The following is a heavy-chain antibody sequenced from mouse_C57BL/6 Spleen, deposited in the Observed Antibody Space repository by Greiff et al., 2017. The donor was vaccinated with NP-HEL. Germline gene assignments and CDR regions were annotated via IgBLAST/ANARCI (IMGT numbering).Heavy chain of an antibody. V-gene: IGHV5-17*01. D-gene: IGHD2-1*01. Sequence: DVQLVESGGGLVKPGGSLKLSCAASGFTFSDYGMHWVRQAPEKGLEWVAYISSGSSTIYYADTVKGRFTISRDNAKNTLFLQMTSLRSEDTAMYYCGRGGNYGYYAMDYWGQGTSVTVSS. CDR3: GRGGNYGYYAMDY. CDR1: GFTFSDYG. J-gene: IGHJ4*01. CDR2: ISSGSSTI.